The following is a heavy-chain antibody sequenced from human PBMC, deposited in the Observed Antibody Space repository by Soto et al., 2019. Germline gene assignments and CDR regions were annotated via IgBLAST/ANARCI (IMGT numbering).Heavy chain of an antibody. J-gene: IGHJ6*02. D-gene: IGHD1-26*01. CDR1: GGSISSSSYY. CDR3: ARLGVGASYYYGMDV. Sequence: SETLSLTCTVSGGSISSSSYYWGWIRQPPGKGLEWIGSIYYSGSTYYNPSLKSRVTISVDTSKNQFSLKLSSVTAADTAVYYCARLGVGASYYYGMDVWGQGTTVTVSS. CDR2: IYYSGST. V-gene: IGHV4-39*01.